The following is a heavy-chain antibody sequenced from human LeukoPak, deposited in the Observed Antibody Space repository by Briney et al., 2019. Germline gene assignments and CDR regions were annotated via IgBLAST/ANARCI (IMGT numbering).Heavy chain of an antibody. D-gene: IGHD3-9*01. CDR3: ARDSTSDILTGRYYYYGMDV. Sequence: ASVKVSCKASGYTFTSYGISWVRQAPGQGLEWMGWISAYNGNTNYAQKLQGRVTMTTDTSTSTAYMELRSLRSDDTAVYYCARDSTSDILTGRYYYYGMDVWGQGTTVTVSS. CDR2: ISAYNGNT. CDR1: GYTFTSYG. V-gene: IGHV1-18*01. J-gene: IGHJ6*02.